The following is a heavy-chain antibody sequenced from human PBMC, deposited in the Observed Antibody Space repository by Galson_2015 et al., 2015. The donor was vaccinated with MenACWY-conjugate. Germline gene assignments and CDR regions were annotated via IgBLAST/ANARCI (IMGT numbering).Heavy chain of an antibody. Sequence: QSGAEVKQPGESLKISCKGSGYYFTSYWIAWVRQIPGKGLEWMGLISPGDSNTRYGPSFQGQVTISADKSISTAYLQWSSLKASDTAMYYCARHPPGGQGLDVWGQGTTVTVSS. D-gene: IGHD1-26*01. CDR1: GYYFTSYW. V-gene: IGHV5-51*01. CDR3: ARHPPGGQGLDV. J-gene: IGHJ6*02. CDR2: ISPGDSNT.